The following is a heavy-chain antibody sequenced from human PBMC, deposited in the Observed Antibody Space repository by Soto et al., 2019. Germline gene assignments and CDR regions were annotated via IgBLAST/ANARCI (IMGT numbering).Heavy chain of an antibody. V-gene: IGHV1-2*04. CDR3: ARCSGYDWRYFDY. CDR1: GYTFTGYY. D-gene: IGHD5-12*01. Sequence: ASVKVSCKASGYTFTGYYMHWVRQAPGQGLEWMGWINPNSGGTNYAQKFQGWVTMTRDTSISTAYMELSRLRSDDTAVYYCARCSGYDWRYFDYWGQGTLVTVSS. CDR2: INPNSGGT. J-gene: IGHJ4*02.